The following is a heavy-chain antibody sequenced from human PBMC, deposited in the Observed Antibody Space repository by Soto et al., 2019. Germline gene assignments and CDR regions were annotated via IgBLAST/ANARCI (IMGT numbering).Heavy chain of an antibody. J-gene: IGHJ6*02. CDR2: INYDGSSK. V-gene: IGHV3-33*01. Sequence: QVNLVESGGGAVQAGRSLRVSCATSGFIFSAYGMHWVRQAPGKGLEWVAFINYDGSSKFYGDSVKGRFTVSRDNSKNTLFLQLNSLRGEDTATYYCARCKQKVIHCAMDVWGQEATVTVTS. CDR3: ARCKQKVIHCAMDV. CDR1: GFIFSAYG. D-gene: IGHD2-21*01.